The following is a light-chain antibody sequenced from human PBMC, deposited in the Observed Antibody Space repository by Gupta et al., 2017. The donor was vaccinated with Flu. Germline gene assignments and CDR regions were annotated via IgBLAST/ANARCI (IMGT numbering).Light chain of an antibody. J-gene: IGLJ1*01. CDR3: SSYTSSSAYV. Sequence: QPALTQPASVSGSPGQSISISFTGPSSDVGGYDFVSWYQQHPGKAPKLMIYEVNNRPSGVSNLFAGAKSGNTTALTISGLQTEDGAYYYCSSYTSSSAYVFGIGTKVTVL. CDR2: EVN. CDR1: SSDVGGYDF. V-gene: IGLV2-14*01.